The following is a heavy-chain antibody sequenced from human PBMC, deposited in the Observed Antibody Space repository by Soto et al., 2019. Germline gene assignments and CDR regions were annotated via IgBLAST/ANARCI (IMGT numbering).Heavy chain of an antibody. CDR2: ISAYNGNT. CDR1: GYTFTHHG. V-gene: IGHV1-18*01. D-gene: IGHD2-2*01. Sequence: QVQLVQSGAEVKKPGASVKVYCKASGYTFTHHGIRWVRQAPEQGLEWMGWISAYNGNTNYAQKLQGRVTMTTDTSSSTASMELRILRSDATAVYYCARVWERDCRSSSFYWGFLDYWGQGTLVTVSS. CDR3: ARVWERDCRSSSFYWGFLDY. J-gene: IGHJ4*02.